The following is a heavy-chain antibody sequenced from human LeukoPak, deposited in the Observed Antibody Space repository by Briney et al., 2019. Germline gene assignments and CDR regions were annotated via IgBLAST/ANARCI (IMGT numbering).Heavy chain of an antibody. Sequence: SETLSLTCTVSGGSISSYYWSWIRQPPGKGLEWIGYIYYSGSTYYNPSLKSRVTISVDTSKNQFSLKLSSVTAADTAVYYCARWDSSSSLFDYWGQGTLVTVSS. V-gene: IGHV4-59*12. CDR1: GGSISSYY. CDR2: IYYSGST. J-gene: IGHJ4*02. CDR3: ARWDSSSSLFDY. D-gene: IGHD6-6*01.